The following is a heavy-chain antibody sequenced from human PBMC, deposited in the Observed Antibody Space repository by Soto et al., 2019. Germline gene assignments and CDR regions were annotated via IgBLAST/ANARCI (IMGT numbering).Heavy chain of an antibody. D-gene: IGHD3-3*01. Sequence: PGGSLRLSCAASGFTFSSYAIHWVRQAPGKGLEWVAVISYDGSNKYYADSVKGRFTISRDNSKNTLYLQMNSLRAEDTAVYYCATPPALGFLEWLPDYWGQGTLVTVSS. V-gene: IGHV3-30-3*01. J-gene: IGHJ4*02. CDR1: GFTFSSYA. CDR2: ISYDGSNK. CDR3: ATPPALGFLEWLPDY.